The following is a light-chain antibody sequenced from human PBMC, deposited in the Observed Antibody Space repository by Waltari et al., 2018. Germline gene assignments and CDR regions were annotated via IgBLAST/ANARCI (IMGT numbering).Light chain of an antibody. V-gene: IGLV1-47*01. J-gene: IGLJ3*02. CDR2: QNS. Sequence: QSVLSQPPAASGTPGQRVIIACSGTSSNIAINYVYWYQQPPGMAPKLLIYQNSQRPSGVPDRFSGSKSGTSASLAISGLRSEDEADYYCSAWDDSLSAWVFGGGTKLTVL. CDR1: SSNIAINY. CDR3: SAWDDSLSAWV.